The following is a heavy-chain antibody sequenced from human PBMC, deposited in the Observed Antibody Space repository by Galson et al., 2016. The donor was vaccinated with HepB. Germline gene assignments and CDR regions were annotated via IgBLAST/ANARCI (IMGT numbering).Heavy chain of an antibody. CDR1: GFTFSSYA. V-gene: IGHV3-23*01. CDR3: AKDMDYDSSGYYSPFQH. D-gene: IGHD3-22*01. CDR2: ISGSGGST. J-gene: IGHJ1*01. Sequence: SLRLSCAASGFTFSSYAMSWVRQAPGKGLEWVSAISGSGGSTYYADSVKGRFTISRDNSKNTLYLQMNSLRAEDTAVYYCAKDMDYDSSGYYSPFQHWGQRTLFTVSS.